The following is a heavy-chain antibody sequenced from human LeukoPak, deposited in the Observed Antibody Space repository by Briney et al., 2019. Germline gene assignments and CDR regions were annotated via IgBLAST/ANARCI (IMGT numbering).Heavy chain of an antibody. D-gene: IGHD3-10*01. CDR3: ARVPYYGSGSYSLDY. CDR1: GYSISSGYY. CDR2: IYLSGHT. V-gene: IGHV4-38-2*02. J-gene: IGHJ4*02. Sequence: NPSETLSLTCTVSGYSISSGYYWGCFRQPPGKGLEWIGSIYLSGHTYYNPSLESRVTMSVDTSKNQFSLNLSSVTAADTAVYYCARVPYYGSGSYSLDYWGQGTLVTVSS.